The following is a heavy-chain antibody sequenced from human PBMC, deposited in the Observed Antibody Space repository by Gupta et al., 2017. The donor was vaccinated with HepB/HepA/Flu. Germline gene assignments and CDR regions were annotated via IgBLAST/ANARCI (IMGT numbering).Heavy chain of an antibody. J-gene: IGHJ3*02. CDR3: AKGTTLLAANDAFDI. CDR2: ISGSDGST. V-gene: IGHV3-23*01. D-gene: IGHD2-15*01. CDR1: GFPFSSCA. Sequence: EVQLLESGGDLVQPGGSLRPLWAASGFPFSSCAMSWFRQAPGKGLEWVSAISGSDGSTYFADSVKGRFTISRDNSKNTLYLQMNSLRVDDTAVYYCAKGTTLLAANDAFDIWGQGTMVTVSS.